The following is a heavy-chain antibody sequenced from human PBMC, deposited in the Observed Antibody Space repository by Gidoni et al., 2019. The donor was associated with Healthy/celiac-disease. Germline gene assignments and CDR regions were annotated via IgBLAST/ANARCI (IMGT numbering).Heavy chain of an antibody. CDR2: ISSSSSYI. V-gene: IGHV3-21*01. J-gene: IGHJ4*02. D-gene: IGHD3-10*01. CDR1: GFTFSSYS. Sequence: EVQLVESGGGLVKPGGSLRLSCAASGFTFSSYSMNWVRQAPGKGMEWVSSISSSSSYIYYADSVKGRFTISSDNAKNSLYLQMNSLRAEDTAVYYCARGPSEGGSGSPNGHYWGQGTLVTVSS. CDR3: ARGPSEGGSGSPNGHY.